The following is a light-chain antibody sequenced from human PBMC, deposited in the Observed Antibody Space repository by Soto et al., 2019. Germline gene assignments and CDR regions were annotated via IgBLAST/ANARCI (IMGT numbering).Light chain of an antibody. CDR2: GAS. Sequence: EIVLTQSPGTLSLSPGERATLSCRASQSVSSTFLAWYQQKPGQAPRLLIYGASSRATGIPDRFSGSRSGTDFTLTISRLEPEDFAVYYCQQYGGSPRAFGQGTKVEFK. CDR1: QSVSSTF. V-gene: IGKV3-20*01. CDR3: QQYGGSPRA. J-gene: IGKJ1*01.